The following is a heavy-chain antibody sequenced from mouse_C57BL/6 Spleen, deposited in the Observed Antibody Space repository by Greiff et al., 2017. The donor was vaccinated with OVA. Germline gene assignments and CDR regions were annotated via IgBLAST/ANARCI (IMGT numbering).Heavy chain of an antibody. CDR3: ARGGYGTFDY. CDR1: GYTFTSYW. CDR2: IDPSDSYT. V-gene: IGHV1-50*01. Sequence: QVQLQQPGAELVKPGASVKLSCKASGYTFTSYWMQWVKQRPGQGLEWIGEIDPSDSYTNYNQKFKGKATLTVDTSSSTAYMQLRSLTSEDSAVYYCARGGYGTFDYWGQGTTLTVSS. D-gene: IGHD1-1*01. J-gene: IGHJ2*01.